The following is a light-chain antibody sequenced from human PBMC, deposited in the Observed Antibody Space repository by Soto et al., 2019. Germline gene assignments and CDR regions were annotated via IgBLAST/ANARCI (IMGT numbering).Light chain of an antibody. CDR3: CSYAGGSTYV. CDR1: SSDVGSFNL. Sequence: QSVLTQPASVSGSPGESITISCTGTSSDVGSFNLVSWYQQYPGKAPTLIIYEGTKRPSGISHRFSGSKSGNTASLTISGLRPEDEADYHCCSYAGGSTYVFGTGTKATVL. CDR2: EGT. V-gene: IGLV2-23*01. J-gene: IGLJ1*01.